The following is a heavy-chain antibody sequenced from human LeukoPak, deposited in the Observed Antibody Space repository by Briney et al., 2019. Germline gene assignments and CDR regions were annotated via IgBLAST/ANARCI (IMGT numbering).Heavy chain of an antibody. CDR3: ARAFSSARYMSWFDP. V-gene: IGHV4-38-2*02. D-gene: IGHD6-19*01. CDR1: GYSISSGYY. J-gene: IGHJ5*02. Sequence: SETLSLTCTVSGYSISSGYYWGWIRQPPGKGLEWIGSIYASGSTYYNPSLKSRVTISMDTSKNEFSLKLTSVTAADTAVYYCARAFSSARYMSWFDPWGQGTLVTVSS. CDR2: IYASGST.